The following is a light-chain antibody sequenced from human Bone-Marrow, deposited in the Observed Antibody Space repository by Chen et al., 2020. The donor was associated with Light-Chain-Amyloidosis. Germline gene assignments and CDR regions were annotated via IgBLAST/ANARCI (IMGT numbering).Light chain of an antibody. CDR1: QNIANY. CDR3: QQSHSFPPT. J-gene: IGKJ4*01. CDR2: GAS. Sequence: DIQMTQSPSPLSAIVGDRVTITRRASQNIANYVNWYQQKPGKAPNLLIHGASTLQSGVPSRFRGGGSGTDFTLTISSLQPEDFATYFCQQSHSFPPTFGGGSKVEIK. V-gene: IGKV1-39*01.